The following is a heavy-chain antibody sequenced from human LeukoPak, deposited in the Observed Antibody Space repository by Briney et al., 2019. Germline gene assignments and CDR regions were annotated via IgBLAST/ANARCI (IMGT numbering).Heavy chain of an antibody. CDR3: ARHEYSGSYYGLSWFDP. CDR1: GGSISSSGYY. D-gene: IGHD1-26*01. Sequence: PSQTLSLTCTVSGGSISSSGYYWGWIRQPPGKGLEWIASIYYSGSTYYNPSLKSRFTISVDTSKNQLSLKLSSLTAADTAVYYCARHEYSGSYYGLSWFDPWGQGTLVTVSS. J-gene: IGHJ5*02. CDR2: IYYSGST. V-gene: IGHV4-39*01.